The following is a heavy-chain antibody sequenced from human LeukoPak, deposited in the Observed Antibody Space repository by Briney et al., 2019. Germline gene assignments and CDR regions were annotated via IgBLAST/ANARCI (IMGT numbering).Heavy chain of an antibody. D-gene: IGHD6-13*01. CDR1: GGSISSGSYY. Sequence: SETLSLTCTVSGGSISSGSYYWGWIRQPPGKGLEWIGSIYYSGSTYYNPSLKSRVTISVDTSKNQFSLKLSSVTAADTAVYYCARSRSSSLYWFDPWGQGTLVTVSS. CDR3: ARSRSSSLYWFDP. J-gene: IGHJ5*02. V-gene: IGHV4-39*07. CDR2: IYYSGST.